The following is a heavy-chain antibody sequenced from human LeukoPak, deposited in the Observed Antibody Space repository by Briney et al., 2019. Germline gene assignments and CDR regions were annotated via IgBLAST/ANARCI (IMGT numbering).Heavy chain of an antibody. CDR1: GGSISSGHSS. V-gene: IGHV4-30-2*01. CDR3: ARGGTAFDI. J-gene: IGHJ3*02. CDR2: IYHSGST. D-gene: IGHD1-26*01. Sequence: SQALSLTCAVSGGSISSGHSSWNWFRQPPGKGLEWIGYIYHSGSTYYNPSLKSRVAISVDRSKNQFSLKLRSVTAADTALYYCARGGTAFDIWGQGTMVTVSS.